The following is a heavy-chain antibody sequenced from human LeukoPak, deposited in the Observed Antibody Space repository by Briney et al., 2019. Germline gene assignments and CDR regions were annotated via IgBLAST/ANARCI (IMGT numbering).Heavy chain of an antibody. J-gene: IGHJ4*02. V-gene: IGHV3-30*02. CDR2: IRSDGNVT. Sequence: GGSLRLSCEASGFLVRSNCMHWVRQAPGKGLEWVAFIRSDGNVTKYLDSIKGRFTISRDNSKNILYLQLNDVRPDDAAVYFCAKDHGFCSGVLFWGQGTLVTVSS. CDR1: GFLVRSNC. D-gene: IGHD2-15*01. CDR3: AKDHGFCSGVLF.